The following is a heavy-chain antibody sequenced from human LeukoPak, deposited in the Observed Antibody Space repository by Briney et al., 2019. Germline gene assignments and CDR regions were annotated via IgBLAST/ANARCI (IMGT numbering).Heavy chain of an antibody. CDR2: ILSTGNT. V-gene: IGHV4-39*01. CDR1: GGSINSDTHY. D-gene: IGHD5-18*01. J-gene: IGHJ4*02. Sequence: SETLSLTCDVSGGSINSDTHYWGWVRQPPGKGLEWIGSILSTGNTFYEPSLKSRVTISVDTSKNQFSLKMNFETAVDTAVYYCGRHGGNSYGFLFFDNWGQGTLLTASS. CDR3: GRHGGNSYGFLFFDN.